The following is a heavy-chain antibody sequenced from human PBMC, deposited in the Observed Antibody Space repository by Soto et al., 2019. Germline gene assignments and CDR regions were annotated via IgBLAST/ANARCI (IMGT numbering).Heavy chain of an antibody. CDR2: INPGGTTT. Sequence: ASVKVSCKASGYSFTSHYMHWVRQAPGQGLEWMGTINPGGTTTNYLQELQERITITRDMSTSTAYMELGSPRSEDTAVYYCAAEVYLGGDCCHFDYWGQGALVTVSS. CDR1: GYSFTSHY. V-gene: IGHV1-46*04. J-gene: IGHJ4*02. CDR3: AAEVYLGGDCCHFDY. D-gene: IGHD2-21*02.